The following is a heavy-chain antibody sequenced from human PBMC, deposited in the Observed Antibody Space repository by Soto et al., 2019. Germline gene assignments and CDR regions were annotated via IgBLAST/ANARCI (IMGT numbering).Heavy chain of an antibody. CDR1: GGSLSSYY. J-gene: IGHJ4*02. Sequence: ETRSLTCTVSGGSLSSYYWSWIRQPAGKGLEWIGRISTSGSTNYNPPLKSRVTMSVDTSKNQFSLRLSSVTAADTAVYYCQRGSCTSSSCYGFDYCGQGPLVTVYS. CDR2: ISTSGST. V-gene: IGHV4-4*07. CDR3: QRGSCTSSSCYGFDY. D-gene: IGHD2-2*01.